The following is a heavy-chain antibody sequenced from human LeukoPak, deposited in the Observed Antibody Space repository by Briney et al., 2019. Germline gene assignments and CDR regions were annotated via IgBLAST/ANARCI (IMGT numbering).Heavy chain of an antibody. J-gene: IGHJ4*02. V-gene: IGHV4-31*03. CDR2: IYYSGGT. Sequence: SETLSLTCTVSGGSISSGDYYWTWLRQHPGKGLEWIGYIYYSGGTYYNPSLKSRVTISVDTAKNQFSLKLSSVTAADTAVYYCARSFSPDFWRGYFAYWGQGTLVTVSS. CDR1: GGSISSGDYY. D-gene: IGHD3-3*01. CDR3: ARSFSPDFWRGYFAY.